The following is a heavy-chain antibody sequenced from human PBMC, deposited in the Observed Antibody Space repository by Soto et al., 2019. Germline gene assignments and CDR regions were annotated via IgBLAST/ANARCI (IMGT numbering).Heavy chain of an antibody. CDR3: ARGREFGGYGDYNFGY. Sequence: QVQLQQWGAGLLKPSETLSLTCAVYGGSFSGYYWSWIRQPPGKGLEWIGEINHSGSTNYNPSLKSRVTISVDTSKNQFSLKLSSVTAADTAVYYCARGREFGGYGDYNFGYWGQGTLVTVSS. CDR1: GGSFSGYY. V-gene: IGHV4-34*01. CDR2: INHSGST. D-gene: IGHD4-17*01. J-gene: IGHJ4*02.